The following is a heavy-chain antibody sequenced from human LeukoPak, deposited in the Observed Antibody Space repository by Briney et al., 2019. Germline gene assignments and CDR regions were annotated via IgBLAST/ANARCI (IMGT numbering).Heavy chain of an antibody. CDR2: INHSGST. V-gene: IGHV4-34*01. Sequence: SETLSLTCAVSGGSFSGYYWSWIRQPPGKGLEWIGEINHSGSTNYNPSLKSRVTISVDTSKNQFSLKLSSVTAADTAVYYCARGLITMVRGVTVNWFDPWGQGTLVTVSS. D-gene: IGHD3-10*01. CDR3: ARGLITMVRGVTVNWFDP. J-gene: IGHJ5*02. CDR1: GGSFSGYY.